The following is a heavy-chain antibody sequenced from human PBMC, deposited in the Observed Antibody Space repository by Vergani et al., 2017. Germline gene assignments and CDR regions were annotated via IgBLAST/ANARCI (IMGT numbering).Heavy chain of an antibody. Sequence: EVQLLESGGGLVQPEGSLRLSCAASGFTFSSYAMSWVRQAPGKGLEWVSAISGSGGSTYYADSVKGRFTISRDNSKNTLYLQMNSLRAEDATVYYCAKGTAYYNYGMDGWDQGTTVTVSS. D-gene: IGHD1-1*01. CDR2: ISGSGGST. V-gene: IGHV3-23*01. J-gene: IGHJ6*02. CDR3: AKGTAYYNYGMDG. CDR1: GFTFSSYA.